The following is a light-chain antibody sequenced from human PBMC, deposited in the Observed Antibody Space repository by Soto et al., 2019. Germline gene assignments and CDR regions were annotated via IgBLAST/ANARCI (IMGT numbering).Light chain of an antibody. CDR1: QSLSGNY. J-gene: IGKJ1*01. CDR3: QHYGASPWT. CDR2: RAS. Sequence: EVVMTHSPATLSVSPGERATLSFRSSQSLSGNYLAWYQQKPGQAPRVLIYRASIRATGISDRFSGSGSGTDFTLTISRLEPEDFAVYYCQHYGASPWTFGQGTKVDI. V-gene: IGKV3-20*01.